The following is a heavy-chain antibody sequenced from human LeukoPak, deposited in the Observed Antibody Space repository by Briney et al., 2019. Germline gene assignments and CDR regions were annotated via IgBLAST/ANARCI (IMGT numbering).Heavy chain of an antibody. CDR2: INWNGDST. CDR1: GFTFDDYG. V-gene: IGHV3-20*04. J-gene: IGHJ3*02. Sequence: GGSLRLSCAASGFTFDDYGMSWVRQAPGKGLEWVSAINWNGDSTGYVDSVRGRFTISRDNAKNSLYLQMNSLRAEDTALYYCARCSRSSTDCYSEFDIWGQGTMVTVSS. CDR3: ARCSRSSTDCYSEFDI. D-gene: IGHD2-2*02.